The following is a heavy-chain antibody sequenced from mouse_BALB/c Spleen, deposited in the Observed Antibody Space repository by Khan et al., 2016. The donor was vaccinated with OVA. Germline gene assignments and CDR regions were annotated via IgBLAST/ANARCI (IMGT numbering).Heavy chain of an antibody. CDR1: GFTFSSFG. CDR3: ARQYSNSFFEY. Sequence: VQLQESGGDLVKPGGSLKLSCAASGFTFSSFGMSWIRQTPDKRLEWVATISSGGSYTYYPDSVKGRFTISRDNAKNTLYLQMSSLKSEDTAMYYCARQYSNSFFEYWGRGTTLTVSS. J-gene: IGHJ2*01. D-gene: IGHD2-5*01. CDR2: ISSGGSYT. V-gene: IGHV5-6*01.